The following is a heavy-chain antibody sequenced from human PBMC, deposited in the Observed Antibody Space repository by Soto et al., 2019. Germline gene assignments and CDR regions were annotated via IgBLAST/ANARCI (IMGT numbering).Heavy chain of an antibody. Sequence: QLQLVESGGGVVQPGRSLRLSCAASGFTFSSYGMHWVRQAPGKGLEWVAVIWYDGSNKYYADSVKGRFTISRDNSKNALYPQMNSLRAEDTAVYYCARELGYCSSTSCYKGYYGMDVWGPGTTVTVS. CDR1: GFTFSSYG. CDR2: IWYDGSNK. CDR3: ARELGYCSSTSCYKGYYGMDV. J-gene: IGHJ6*02. V-gene: IGHV3-33*01. D-gene: IGHD2-2*02.